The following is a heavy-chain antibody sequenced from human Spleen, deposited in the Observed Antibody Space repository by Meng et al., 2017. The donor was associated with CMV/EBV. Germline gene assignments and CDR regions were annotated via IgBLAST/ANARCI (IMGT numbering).Heavy chain of an antibody. CDR2: ISSSGRIT. CDR1: GFTFSNFA. D-gene: IGHD5-18*01. Sequence: GESLKISCAASGFTFSNFAMHWVRQAPEKGLEYVSGISSSGRITYYGDSVRGRFTVSRDTSKNTLYLQMGSLRIEDMAVYYCARGAGVDTALACDFWGQGTLVTVSS. J-gene: IGHJ4*02. V-gene: IGHV3-64*02. CDR3: ARGAGVDTALACDF.